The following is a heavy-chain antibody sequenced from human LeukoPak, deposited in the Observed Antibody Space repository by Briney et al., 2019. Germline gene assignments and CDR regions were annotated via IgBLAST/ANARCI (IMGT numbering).Heavy chain of an antibody. CDR1: GGSFSDYY. D-gene: IGHD5-18*01. CDR3: ARGGATPMVFRY. J-gene: IGHJ4*02. CDR2: MNQRGRT. Sequence: SETLSLTCAVYGGSFSDYYGSWIRQTPGKGLEWIGEMNQRGRTNYSPSLKSRVTISVATSKIQFSVILTSVTAADTAVYYCARGGATPMVFRYWGQGTLVTVSS. V-gene: IGHV4-34*01.